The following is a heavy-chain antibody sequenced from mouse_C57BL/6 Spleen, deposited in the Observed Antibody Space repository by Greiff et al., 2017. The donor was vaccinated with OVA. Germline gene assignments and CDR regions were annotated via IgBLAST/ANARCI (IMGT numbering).Heavy chain of an antibody. V-gene: IGHV14-3*01. CDR3: VYGSSYAMDY. CDR2: IDPANGNT. D-gene: IGHD1-1*01. Sequence: EAQLKESVAELVRPGASVKLSCTASGFNTKNTYMHWVKQRPEQGLEWIGRIDPANGNTKYAPKFQGKATITADTSSNTAYLQLSSLTSEDTAIYYCVYGSSYAMDYWGQGTSVTVSS. CDR1: GFNTKNTY. J-gene: IGHJ4*01.